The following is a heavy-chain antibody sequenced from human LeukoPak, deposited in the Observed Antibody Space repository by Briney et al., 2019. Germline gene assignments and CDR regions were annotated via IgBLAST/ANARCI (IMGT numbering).Heavy chain of an antibody. CDR2: ISAYNGNT. CDR1: GYTFTSYG. D-gene: IGHD1-26*01. CDR3: ARGGATWDYYYGMDV. Sequence: GASVKVSCKASGYTFTSYGISWVRQAPGQGLEWMGWISAYNGNTNYAQKLQGRVTMTTDTSTSTAYMEPRSLRSDDTAVYYCARGGATWDYYYGMDVWGQGTTVTVSS. V-gene: IGHV1-18*01. J-gene: IGHJ6*02.